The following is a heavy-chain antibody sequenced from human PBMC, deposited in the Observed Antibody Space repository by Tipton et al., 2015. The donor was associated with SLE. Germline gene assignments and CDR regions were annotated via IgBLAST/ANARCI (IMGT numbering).Heavy chain of an antibody. Sequence: SLRLSCAASGFTFSDYWLHWVCQAPGKGLVWVSRINGDESSTSYADSVRGRFTISRDNAKNTLYLQMNSLRAEDTAVYYCVRDLWDPGDYWGQGTLVTVSS. V-gene: IGHV3-74*01. CDR1: GFTFSDYW. D-gene: IGHD1-26*01. J-gene: IGHJ4*02. CDR3: VRDLWDPGDY. CDR2: INGDESST.